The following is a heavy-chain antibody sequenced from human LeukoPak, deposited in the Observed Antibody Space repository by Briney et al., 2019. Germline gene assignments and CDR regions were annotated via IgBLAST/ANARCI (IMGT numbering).Heavy chain of an antibody. CDR1: GGTFSSYA. J-gene: IGHJ4*02. D-gene: IGHD3-22*01. CDR2: IIPIFGTA. CDR3: ARGVPGAYYYDSSGYYWG. Sequence: ASVKVSCTASGGTFSSYAISWVRQAPGQGLEWMGGIIPIFGTANYAQKFQGGVTITTDESTSTAYMELSSLRSEDTAVYYCARGVPGAYYYDSSGYYWGWGQGTLVTVSS. V-gene: IGHV1-69*05.